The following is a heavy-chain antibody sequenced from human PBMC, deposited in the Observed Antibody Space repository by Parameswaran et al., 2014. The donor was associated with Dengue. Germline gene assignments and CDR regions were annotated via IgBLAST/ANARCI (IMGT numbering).Heavy chain of an antibody. V-gene: IGHV4-31*02. Sequence: VRQAPGKGLEWIGYIYYSGSTYYNPSLKSRVTISVDTSKNQFSLKLSSVTAADTAVYYCARVFYGAASYYFDYWGQGTLVTVSS. CDR3: ARVFYGAASYYFDY. CDR2: IYYSGST. J-gene: IGHJ4*02. D-gene: IGHD4/OR15-4a*01.